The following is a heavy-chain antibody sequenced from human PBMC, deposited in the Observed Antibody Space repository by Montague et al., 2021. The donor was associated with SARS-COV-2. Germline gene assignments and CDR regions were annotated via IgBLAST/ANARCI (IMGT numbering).Heavy chain of an antibody. V-gene: IGHV4-34*01. CDR3: ARVRYYGSGTSLGMDV. D-gene: IGHD3-10*01. J-gene: IGHJ6*02. Sequence: SETLSLTCAVYGGSFSGYYWSWIRRPPGKGLEWIGEINHSGSANYNPSLKSRVTISVDTSKNQFSLKLSSVTAADTAVYYRARVRYYGSGTSLGMDVWGQGTTVTVSS. CDR2: INHSGSA. CDR1: GGSFSGYY.